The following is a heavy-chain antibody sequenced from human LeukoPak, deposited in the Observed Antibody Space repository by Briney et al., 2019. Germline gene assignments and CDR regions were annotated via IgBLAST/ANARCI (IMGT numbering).Heavy chain of an antibody. CDR1: GYTVTGYY. D-gene: IGHD3-10*01. CDR2: INPNSGGT. V-gene: IGHV1-2*02. CDR3: ARDTTMVRGVIITNWFDP. J-gene: IGHJ5*02. Sequence: ASVKVSCKASGYTVTGYYMHWVRQAPGQGLEWMGWINPNSGGTNYAQKFQGRVTMTRDTSISTAYMELSRLRSDDTAVYYCARDTTMVRGVIITNWFDPWGQGTLVTVSS.